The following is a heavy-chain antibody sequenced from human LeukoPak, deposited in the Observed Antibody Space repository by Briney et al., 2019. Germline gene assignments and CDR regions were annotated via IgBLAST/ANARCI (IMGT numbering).Heavy chain of an antibody. CDR1: GGSIIRTDYY. D-gene: IGHD3-10*01. J-gene: IGHJ4*02. V-gene: IGHV4-39*07. CDR3: ARGLGWFGELPYYFDY. Sequence: SETLSLTCTVSGGSIIRTDYYWGWIRQPPGKGLEWIGSIYHSGSTYYNPSLKSRVTISVDTSKNQFSLKLSSVTAADTAVYYCARGLGWFGELPYYFDYWGQGTLVTVSS. CDR2: IYHSGST.